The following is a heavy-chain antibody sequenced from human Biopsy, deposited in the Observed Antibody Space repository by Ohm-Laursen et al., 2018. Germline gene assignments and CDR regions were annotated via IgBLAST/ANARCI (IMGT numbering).Heavy chain of an antibody. CDR1: GDSVTKYY. CDR3: ARDSGILNYGNFKYYHYYGMDV. D-gene: IGHD4-11*01. J-gene: IGHJ6*02. V-gene: IGHV4-59*02. CDR2: IYYSVMT. Sequence: SETLSLTCPVSGDSVTKYYWSWIRQPPGKGLEWIGHIYYSVMTNYNPSLQSRVSISVDTSRNQVSLTLSSVTAADTAVYYRARDSGILNYGNFKYYHYYGMDVWGQGTKVTVSS.